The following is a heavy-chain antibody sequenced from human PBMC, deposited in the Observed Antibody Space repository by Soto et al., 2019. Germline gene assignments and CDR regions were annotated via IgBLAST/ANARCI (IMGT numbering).Heavy chain of an antibody. CDR2: IFPDDSDT. CDR3: FRGGVTSRTFDY. Sequence: GESLKISCKASGYIMKNYWIGWVRQMPGQGLEWMGIIFPDDSDTRYSPSFQGHVTISVDKSVSTAYVQWSSLKASDSAIYYCFRGGVTSRTFDYWGQGTLVTV. D-gene: IGHD3-16*01. J-gene: IGHJ4*02. CDR1: GYIMKNYW. V-gene: IGHV5-51*01.